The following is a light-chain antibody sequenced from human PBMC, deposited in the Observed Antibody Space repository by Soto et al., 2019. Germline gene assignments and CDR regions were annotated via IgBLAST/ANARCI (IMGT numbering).Light chain of an antibody. CDR1: QSVLYSSNNKDY. Sequence: DIVMTQSPDSLAVSLGERATINCKSSQSVLYSSNNKDYLAWYQQKPGQPPKLLIYWASTRESGVPDRFSGSGSGTDLTLTISRLQAEDVAVYYCQQYYSAPPLTFGGGTKVEIK. J-gene: IGKJ4*01. V-gene: IGKV4-1*01. CDR3: QQYYSAPPLT. CDR2: WAS.